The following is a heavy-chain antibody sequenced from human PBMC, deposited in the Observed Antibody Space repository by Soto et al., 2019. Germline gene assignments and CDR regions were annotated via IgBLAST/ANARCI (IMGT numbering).Heavy chain of an antibody. CDR2: LIGGHYGT. CDR3: AKGKSTGDIDWFDP. J-gene: IGHJ5*02. D-gene: IGHD3-10*01. V-gene: IGHV3-23*01. CDR1: GFTFSSYE. Sequence: GGSLILSCAASGFTFSSYEMNWVRQAPGKGLEWVSTLIGGHYGTAYSYSVKGRFTVSRDNSKNCLYLQMNSLGVEDTAMYFCAKGKSTGDIDWFDPWGQGSLVTVSS.